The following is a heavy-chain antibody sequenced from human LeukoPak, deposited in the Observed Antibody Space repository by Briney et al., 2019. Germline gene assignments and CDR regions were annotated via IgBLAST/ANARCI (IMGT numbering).Heavy chain of an antibody. V-gene: IGHV3-23*01. CDR3: AKEDSSGHWFDY. J-gene: IGHJ4*02. D-gene: IGHD3-22*01. CDR1: GFTFSSCA. Sequence: GGSLRLSCAASGFTFSSCAMSWVRQAPGKGLEWVSAISGSDTRTYYADSLKGRFTISRDNSKNTLYLQMNSLTAEDTAVYYCAKEDSSGHWFDYWGQGTLVTVSS. CDR2: ISGSDTRT.